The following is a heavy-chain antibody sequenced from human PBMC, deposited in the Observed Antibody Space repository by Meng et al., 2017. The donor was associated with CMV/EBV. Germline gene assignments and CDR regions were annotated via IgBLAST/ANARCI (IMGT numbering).Heavy chain of an antibody. Sequence: SVKVSCKASGGTFSSYAISWVRQAPGQGLEWMGGISPILGIANYAQKFQGRVTIPADKSTSTAYMELSSLRSEDTAGYYCASQGGAFDIWGQGTMVTVSS. CDR2: ISPILGIA. V-gene: IGHV1-69*10. D-gene: IGHD2-15*01. J-gene: IGHJ3*02. CDR3: ASQGGAFDI. CDR1: GGTFSSYA.